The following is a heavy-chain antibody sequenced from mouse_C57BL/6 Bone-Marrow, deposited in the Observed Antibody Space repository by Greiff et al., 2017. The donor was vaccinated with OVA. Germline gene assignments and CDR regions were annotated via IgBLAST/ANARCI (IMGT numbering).Heavy chain of an antibody. CDR1: GYAFSSSW. J-gene: IGHJ4*01. CDR3: ARENNLLLRVGAMDY. D-gene: IGHD1-1*01. V-gene: IGHV1-82*01. Sequence: VQLQQSGPELVKPGASVKISCKASGYAFSSSWMNWVKQRPGKGLEWIGRIYPGDGDTNYNGKFKGKATLTADKSSSTAYMQLSSLTSEDSAVYFCARENNLLLRVGAMDYWGQGTSVTVSS. CDR2: IYPGDGDT.